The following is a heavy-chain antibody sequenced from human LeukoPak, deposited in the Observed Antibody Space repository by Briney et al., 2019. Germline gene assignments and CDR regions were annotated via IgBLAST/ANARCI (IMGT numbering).Heavy chain of an antibody. Sequence: SGTLSLTCVVSGGSISSSYWWSWVRQPPGKGLEWIGEIYHSGSTNYNPSLKSRVSISVDNSRNQFSLRLSSVTAADTAVYYCGRKGYSDYEGYFQHWGQGTLVTVSS. CDR3: GRKGYSDYEGYFQH. J-gene: IGHJ1*01. CDR1: GGSISSSYW. V-gene: IGHV4-4*02. D-gene: IGHD4-11*01. CDR2: IYHSGST.